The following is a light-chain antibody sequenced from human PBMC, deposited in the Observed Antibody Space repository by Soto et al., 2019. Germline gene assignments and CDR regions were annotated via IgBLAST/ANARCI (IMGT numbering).Light chain of an antibody. V-gene: IGKV1-5*01. J-gene: IGKJ5*01. CDR1: QSILTR. CDR2: GAS. CDR3: QQYNSYIT. Sequence: TQSPSTLSASVGDRVTITCRASQSILTRLAWYQQKPGQAPRLLIYGASSRATGIPDRFSGSGSGTEFTLTISSLQPDDFATYYCQQYNSYITFGQGTRLEIK.